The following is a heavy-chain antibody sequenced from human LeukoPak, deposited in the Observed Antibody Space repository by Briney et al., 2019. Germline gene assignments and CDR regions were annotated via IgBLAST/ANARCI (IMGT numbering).Heavy chain of an antibody. Sequence: ASVKVSCKASGYTFTGYYMHWVRQAPGQGLEWMGWINPNSGGTNYAQKFQGWVTMTRDTSISTAYMELSRLRSDDTAVYYCAADPEYSSSPPFYYYGMDVWGQGTTVTVSS. V-gene: IGHV1-2*04. CDR3: AADPEYSSSPPFYYYGMDV. CDR2: INPNSGGT. J-gene: IGHJ6*02. CDR1: GYTFTGYY. D-gene: IGHD6-6*01.